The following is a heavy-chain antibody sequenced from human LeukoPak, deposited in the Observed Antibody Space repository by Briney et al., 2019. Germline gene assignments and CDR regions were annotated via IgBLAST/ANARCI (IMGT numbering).Heavy chain of an antibody. Sequence: ASVKVSCKVPGYMLTEVSIHWVRQAPGKGLEWMGGFDPEDGETIYAQKFQGRVTMTEDTSTDTAYMELSSLRSEDTAVYYCATSVHYALDYWGQGTLVTVSS. CDR1: GYMLTEVS. CDR3: ATSVHYALDY. D-gene: IGHD2-2*01. CDR2: FDPEDGET. V-gene: IGHV1-24*01. J-gene: IGHJ4*02.